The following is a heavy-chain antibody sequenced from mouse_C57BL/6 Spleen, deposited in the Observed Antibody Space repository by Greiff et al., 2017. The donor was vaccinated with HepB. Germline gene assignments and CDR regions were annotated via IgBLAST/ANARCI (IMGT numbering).Heavy chain of an antibody. CDR3: AREGTGTGFY. V-gene: IGHV1-53*01. J-gene: IGHJ2*01. Sequence: QVQLQQPGTELVKPGASVKLSCKASGYTFTSYWMHWVKQRPGQGLEWIGNINPSNGGTNYNEKFKSKAKLTVDKSSSTAYMQLSSLTSEDAGVYYWAREGTGTGFYWGQGTTLTVSS. CDR1: GYTFTSYW. CDR2: INPSNGGT. D-gene: IGHD4-1*01.